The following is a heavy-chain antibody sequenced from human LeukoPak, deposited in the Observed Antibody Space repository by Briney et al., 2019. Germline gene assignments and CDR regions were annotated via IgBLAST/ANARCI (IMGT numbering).Heavy chain of an antibody. V-gene: IGHV3-23*01. CDR2: ISGSGGAT. CDR3: AKNGGDTYGTGHFDH. J-gene: IGHJ4*02. Sequence: GGSLRLSCAASGFTFSTYAMTWVRQAPGKGLECAPAISGSGGATFYADSVKGRFTISRDNSKNTLDLQMDSLRADDTAVYYCAKNGGDTYGTGHFDHWGQGTLVTVSS. CDR1: GFTFSTYA. D-gene: IGHD3-10*01.